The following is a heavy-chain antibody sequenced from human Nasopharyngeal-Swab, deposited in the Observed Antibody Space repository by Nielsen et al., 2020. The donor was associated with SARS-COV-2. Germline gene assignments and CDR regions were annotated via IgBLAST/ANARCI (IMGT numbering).Heavy chain of an antibody. D-gene: IGHD3-9*01. Sequence: ASVKVSCKASGYTFTSYYMHWVRQAPGQGLEWMGIINPSGGSTSYAQKFQGRVTMTRDTSTSTVYMELSSLRSEDTAVYYCARDPTLTYYDILTGYRTPDYYMDVWGKGTTGTVSS. J-gene: IGHJ6*03. CDR1: GYTFTSYY. CDR2: INPSGGST. CDR3: ARDPTLTYYDILTGYRTPDYYMDV. V-gene: IGHV1-46*01.